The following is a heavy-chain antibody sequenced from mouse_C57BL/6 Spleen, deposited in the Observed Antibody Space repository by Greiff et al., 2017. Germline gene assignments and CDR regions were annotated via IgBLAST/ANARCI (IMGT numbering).Heavy chain of an antibody. V-gene: IGHV1-18*01. D-gene: IGHD1-1*01. CDR3: ARWGYGSSWFAY. CDR2: INPNNGGT. J-gene: IGHJ3*01. Sequence: EVQLQESGPELVKPGASVKIPCKASGYTFTDYNMDWVQQSHGKSLEWIGDINPNNGGTIYNQKFKGKATLTVDKSSSTAYMELRSLTSEDTAVYYCARWGYGSSWFAYWGQGTLVTVSA. CDR1: GYTFTDYN.